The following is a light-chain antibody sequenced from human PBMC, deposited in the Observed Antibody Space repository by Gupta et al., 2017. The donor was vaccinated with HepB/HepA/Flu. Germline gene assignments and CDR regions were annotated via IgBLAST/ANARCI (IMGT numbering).Light chain of an antibody. CDR1: TNNVGDQG. J-gene: IGLJ3*02. CDR3: SAWDNSLSVWV. V-gene: IGLV10-54*01. CDR2: RDN. Sequence: QAGLTQPPSVSKGLRQTATLTCPGNTNNVGDQGAAWLQHHQGHPPKLLSYRDNNRPSGISERFSASRSGNTASLTITGLQPEDEADYYCSAWDNSLSVWVFGGGTMLTVL.